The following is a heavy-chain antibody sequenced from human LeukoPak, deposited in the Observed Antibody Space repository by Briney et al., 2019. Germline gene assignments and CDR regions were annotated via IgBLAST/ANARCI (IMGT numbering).Heavy chain of an antibody. D-gene: IGHD6-13*01. CDR1: GGSFSGYY. CDR3: ARHGSSWSFDY. J-gene: IGHJ4*02. CDR2: INHSGST. V-gene: IGHV4-34*01. Sequence: SETLSLTCAVYGGSFSGYYWSWIRQPPGKGLEWIGEINHSGSTNYNPSLKSRVTISVDTSKNQFSLKLSSVTAADTAVYYCARHGSSWSFDYWGQGTLVTVSS.